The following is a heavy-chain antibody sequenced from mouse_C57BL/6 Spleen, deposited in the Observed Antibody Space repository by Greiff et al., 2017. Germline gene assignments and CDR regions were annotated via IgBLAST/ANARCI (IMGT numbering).Heavy chain of an antibody. CDR2: INPNYGTT. J-gene: IGHJ2*01. Sequence: SGPELVKPGASVKISCKASGYSFTDYNMNWVKQSNGKSLEWIGVINPNYGTTSYNQKFKGKATLTVDQSSSTAYMQLNSLTSEDSAVYYCVYGSSTRYYFDYWGQGTTLTVSS. CDR3: VYGSSTRYYFDY. CDR1: GYSFTDYN. D-gene: IGHD1-1*01. V-gene: IGHV1-39*01.